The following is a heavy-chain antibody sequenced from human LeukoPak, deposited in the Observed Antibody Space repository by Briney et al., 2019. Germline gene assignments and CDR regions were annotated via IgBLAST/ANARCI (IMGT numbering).Heavy chain of an antibody. CDR1: GSTFNTYG. D-gene: IGHD1-26*01. CDR2: ISAYNGNT. J-gene: IGHJ4*02. CDR3: ARDIGRIVGAPGYY. Sequence: ASVKVSCKGFGSTFNTYGISWVRQAPGQGLEWMGWISAYNGNTNYAQKLQGRVTMTTDTSTSTAYMELRSLRSDDTAVYYCARDIGRIVGAPGYYWGQGTLVTVSS. V-gene: IGHV1-18*01.